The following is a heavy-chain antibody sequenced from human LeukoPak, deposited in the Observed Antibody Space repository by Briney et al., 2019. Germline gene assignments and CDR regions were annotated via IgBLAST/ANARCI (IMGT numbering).Heavy chain of an antibody. Sequence: ASVKVSCKVSGYTLTELSMHWVRQAPGNGLEWMGGFDPEDGETIYAQKFQGRVTMTEDTSTDTAYMELSSLRSEDTAVYYCATEIIVGASFDYWGQGTLVTVSS. CDR2: FDPEDGET. CDR3: ATEIIVGASFDY. V-gene: IGHV1-24*01. CDR1: GYTLTELS. J-gene: IGHJ4*02. D-gene: IGHD1-26*01.